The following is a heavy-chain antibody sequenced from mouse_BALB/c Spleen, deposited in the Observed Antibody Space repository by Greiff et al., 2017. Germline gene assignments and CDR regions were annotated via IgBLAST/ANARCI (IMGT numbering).Heavy chain of an antibody. CDR3: AREVYYGNYDYAMDY. D-gene: IGHD2-1*01. Sequence: VQLKESGPGLVAPSQSLSITCTVSGFSLTGYGVNWVRQPPGKGLEWLGMIWGDGSTDYNSALKSRLSISKDNSKSQVFLKMNSLQTDDTARYYCAREVYYGNYDYAMDYWGQGTSVTVSS. V-gene: IGHV2-6-7*01. CDR2: IWGDGST. CDR1: GFSLTGYG. J-gene: IGHJ4*01.